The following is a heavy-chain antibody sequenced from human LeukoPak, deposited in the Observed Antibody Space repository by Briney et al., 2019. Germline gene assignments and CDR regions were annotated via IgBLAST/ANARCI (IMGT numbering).Heavy chain of an antibody. J-gene: IGHJ3*02. V-gene: IGHV1-46*01. CDR1: GYILTSYY. CDR2: INPSGGRT. CDR3: ARVRATQEGSDAFDI. Sequence: ASVKVSCKASGYILTSYYMHWVRQAPGQGLEWMGLINPSGGRTNYAQKFQGRVTMTRDTSISTAYMELSRLRSDDTAVYYCARVRATQEGSDAFDIWGQGTMVTVSS.